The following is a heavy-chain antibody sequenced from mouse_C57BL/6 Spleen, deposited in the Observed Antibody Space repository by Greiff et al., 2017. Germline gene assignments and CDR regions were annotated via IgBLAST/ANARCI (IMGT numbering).Heavy chain of an antibody. V-gene: IGHV3-6*01. J-gene: IGHJ4*01. CDR1: GYSITSCYY. D-gene: IGHD2-1*01. CDR3: AREGADYGNQWDY. CDR2: ISYDGSN. Sequence: EVKLQESGPGLVKPSPSLSLSCSVSGYSITSCYYWYLIRQSPGNKREWMGYISYDGSNNYNPPLKKRISITRDTSQNQFFLKLISVTTEDTATYYCAREGADYGNQWDYWGQGTSVTVSS.